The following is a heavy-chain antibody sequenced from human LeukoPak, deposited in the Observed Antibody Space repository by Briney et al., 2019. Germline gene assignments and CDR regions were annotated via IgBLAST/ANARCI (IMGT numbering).Heavy chain of an antibody. V-gene: IGHV1-2*06. CDR2: INPNSGGT. D-gene: IGHD3-22*01. CDR1: GYTFTGYY. Sequence: ASVKVSCKASGYTFTGYYMHWVRQAPGQGLEWMGRINPNSGGTNYAQKFQGRVTMTRDTSISTAYMELSRLRSDDTAVYYCARAKEPYDSSGYYRGGYYYGMDVWGQGTTVTVSS. J-gene: IGHJ6*02. CDR3: ARAKEPYDSSGYYRGGYYYGMDV.